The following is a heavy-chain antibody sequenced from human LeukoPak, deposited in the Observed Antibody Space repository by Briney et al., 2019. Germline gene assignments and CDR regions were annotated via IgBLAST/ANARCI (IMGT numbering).Heavy chain of an antibody. CDR2: ILHNGDST. CDR1: GFTCSTYV. J-gene: IGHJ4*02. V-gene: IGHV3-23*01. CDR3: AKDIGESATGGFDY. D-gene: IGHD2-8*02. Sequence: QSGGSLRLSWAASGFTCSTYVMSWVRQAPGKGLEWLSLILHNGDSTYYADSVKGRFTISRDNAKNSLYLQMNSLRAEDTALYYCAKDIGESATGGFDYWGQGTLVTVSS.